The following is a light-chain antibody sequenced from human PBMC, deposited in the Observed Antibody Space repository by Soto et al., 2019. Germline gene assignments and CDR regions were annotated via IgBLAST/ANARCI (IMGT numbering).Light chain of an antibody. CDR1: QSVSSNY. J-gene: IGKJ5*01. CDR3: QQYGTSPIT. V-gene: IGKV3-20*01. CDR2: AAS. Sequence: EIVLTQSPGTLSLSPGEGATLSCRASQSVSSNYLAWYQQKPGQAPRLVIYAASSRATGIPDRLSGSGSGTDFTLTISRLEPEDFAVYYCQQYGTSPITFGQGTRLEIK.